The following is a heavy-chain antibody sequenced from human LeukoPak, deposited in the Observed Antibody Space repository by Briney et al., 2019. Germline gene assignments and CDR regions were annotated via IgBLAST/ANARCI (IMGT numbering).Heavy chain of an antibody. CDR2: VNGDGSKT. Sequence: PGGSLRLSCAASGFTFSTVALSWVRQAPGKELEWVSSVNGDGSKTYFADSVKGRFTISRDNSKNTLSLQMNSLRADDTAVYYCAKDPRWLALGHWGQGTLVTVSS. V-gene: IGHV3-23*01. CDR3: AKDPRWLALGH. D-gene: IGHD5-12*01. J-gene: IGHJ4*02. CDR1: GFTFSTVA.